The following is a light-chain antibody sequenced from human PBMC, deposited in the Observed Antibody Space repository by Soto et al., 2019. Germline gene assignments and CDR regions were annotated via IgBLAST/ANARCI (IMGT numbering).Light chain of an antibody. V-gene: IGLV2-23*01. CDR1: SSDVGSYNL. J-gene: IGLJ2*01. Sequence: QSALTQPASVSGSPGQSITISCTGTSSDVGSYNLVSWYQQHPGKAPKLMIYEGSKRPSGVFNRFSGSKSGNTASLTISGLLAEDEADYYCCSYAGSSTYVVFGGGTKLTLL. CDR3: CSYAGSSTYVV. CDR2: EGS.